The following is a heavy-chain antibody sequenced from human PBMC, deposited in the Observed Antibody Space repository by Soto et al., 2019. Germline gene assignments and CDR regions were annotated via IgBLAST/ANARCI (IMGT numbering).Heavy chain of an antibody. D-gene: IGHD2-15*01. CDR2: ISAYNGNT. CDR1: GYTFTSYG. V-gene: IGHV1-18*01. CDR3: ASQSSQTRNLLGYCRGGSCYGLFHGMDV. Sequence: ASVKVSCKASGYTFTSYGISWVRQAPGQGLEWMGWISAYNGNTNYAQKLQGRVTMTTDTSTSTAYMELRSLRSDDTAVDYCASQSSQTRNLLGYCRGGSCYGLFHGMDVWG. J-gene: IGHJ6*02.